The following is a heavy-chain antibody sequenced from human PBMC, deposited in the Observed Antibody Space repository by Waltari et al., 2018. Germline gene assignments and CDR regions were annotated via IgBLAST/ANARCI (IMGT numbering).Heavy chain of an antibody. CDR3: ARESSSWYSRWFDP. Sequence: QVQLQQWGAGLLKPSETLSLTCAVYGGSFSGYYWSWIRQPPGKGREWIGEINHSGSTNYNPSLKSRVTISVDTSKNQFSLKLSSVTAADTAVYYCARESSSWYSRWFDPWGQGTLVTVSS. J-gene: IGHJ5*02. CDR2: INHSGST. CDR1: GGSFSGYY. V-gene: IGHV4-34*01. D-gene: IGHD6-13*01.